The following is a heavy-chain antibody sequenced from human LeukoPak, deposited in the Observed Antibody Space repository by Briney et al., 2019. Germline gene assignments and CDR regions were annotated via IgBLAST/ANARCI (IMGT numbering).Heavy chain of an antibody. J-gene: IGHJ4*02. V-gene: IGHV3-30*03. CDR3: ARDGYDSSGYYYEY. CDR2: ISYDGSNK. CDR1: GFTFSSYG. Sequence: PGRSLRLSCAASGFTFSSYGMHWVRQAPDKGLEWVAVISYDGSNKYYADSVKGRFTISRDNSKNTLYLQMNSLRAEDTAVYYCARDGYDSSGYYYEYWGQGTLVTVSS. D-gene: IGHD3-22*01.